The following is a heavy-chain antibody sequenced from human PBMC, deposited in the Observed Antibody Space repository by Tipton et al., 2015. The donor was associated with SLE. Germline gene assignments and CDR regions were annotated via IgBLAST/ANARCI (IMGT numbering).Heavy chain of an antibody. V-gene: IGHV4-4*07. CDR1: GGSLSSYY. CDR3: ARHFSGSYSFDY. D-gene: IGHD1-26*01. CDR2: IHSSGST. J-gene: IGHJ4*02. Sequence: TLSLTCTVFGGSLSSYYWRWFRQPAGKGLEWIGQIHSSGSTSYNPSLKSRVSISVDMSKNQVSLKLSSVTAADTALYYCARHFSGSYSFDYWGQGKLVTVSS.